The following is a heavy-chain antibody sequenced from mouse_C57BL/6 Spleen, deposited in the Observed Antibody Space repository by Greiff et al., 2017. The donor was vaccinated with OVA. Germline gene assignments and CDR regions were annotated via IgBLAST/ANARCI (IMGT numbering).Heavy chain of an antibody. CDR3: ARWDRRDDYAMDY. CDR2: INPNNGGT. CDR1: GYTFTDYY. D-gene: IGHD2-14*01. J-gene: IGHJ4*01. Sequence: EVQLQQSGPELVKPGASVKISCKASGYTFTDYYMNWVKQSHGKSLEWIGDINPNNGGTSYNQKFKGKATLTVDKSSSTAYMELRSLTSEDSAVYYCARWDRRDDYAMDYWGQGTSVTVSS. V-gene: IGHV1-26*01.